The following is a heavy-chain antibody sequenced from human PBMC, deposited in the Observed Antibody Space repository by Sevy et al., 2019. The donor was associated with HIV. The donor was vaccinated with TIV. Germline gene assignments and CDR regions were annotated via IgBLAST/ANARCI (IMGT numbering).Heavy chain of an antibody. CDR1: GFTFSSYA. J-gene: IGHJ4*02. V-gene: IGHV3-64D*06. CDR2: ISSNGGST. D-gene: IGHD3-16*02. CDR3: VKEIASYDYVWESYRPRVFDY. Sequence: GGSLRLSCSASGFTFSSYAMHWVRQAPGKGLEYVSAISSNGGSTYYADSVKGRFTISRDNSKNTLYLQMSSLSAEDTAVYYCVKEIASYDYVWESYRPRVFDYWGQGTLVTVSS.